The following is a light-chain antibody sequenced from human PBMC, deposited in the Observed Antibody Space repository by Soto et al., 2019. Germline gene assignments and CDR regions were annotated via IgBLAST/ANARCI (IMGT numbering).Light chain of an antibody. CDR1: SGSIASNY. CDR3: QSYDSSSVV. CDR2: EDN. J-gene: IGLJ2*01. V-gene: IGLV6-57*04. Sequence: NFMLTQPHSVSESPGKTVTISCTRSSGSIASNYVQWYQQRPGSAPTTVIYEDNQRPSGVHDRFSGSIDSSSNSASLTISGLKTEDEADYYCQSYDSSSVVFGGGTKLTVL.